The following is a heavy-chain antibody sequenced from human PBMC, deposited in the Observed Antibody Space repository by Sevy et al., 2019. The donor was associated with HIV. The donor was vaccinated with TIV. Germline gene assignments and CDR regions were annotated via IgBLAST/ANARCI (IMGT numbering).Heavy chain of an antibody. Sequence: GGSLKLSCAASGFTLSDSGVHWVRQAPGKGLEWVAFIQVDGREKFYTDSVKGRFTISRDSSKYTVYLQMNSLRGEDTAVYYCAKRPTAAWGQGTLFTVSS. CDR2: IQVDGREK. CDR1: GFTLSDSG. CDR3: AKRPTAA. V-gene: IGHV3-30*02. J-gene: IGHJ5*02.